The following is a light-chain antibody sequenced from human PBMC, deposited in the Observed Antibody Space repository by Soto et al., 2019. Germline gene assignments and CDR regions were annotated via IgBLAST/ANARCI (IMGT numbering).Light chain of an antibody. Sequence: DIVMTQSPDSLAVSLGERATINCKSSQSLLHSSNNKNYLAWYQQKAGQPPKLLIYWASTRESGVPDRFSGDGSGTDFTLTISSLQAEDVAVYYCQQYSSTPLTFGGGTKVDIK. CDR2: WAS. CDR1: QSLLHSSNNKNY. V-gene: IGKV4-1*01. CDR3: QQYSSTPLT. J-gene: IGKJ4*01.